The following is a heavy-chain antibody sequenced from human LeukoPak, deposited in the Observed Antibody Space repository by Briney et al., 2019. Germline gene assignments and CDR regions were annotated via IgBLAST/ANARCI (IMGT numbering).Heavy chain of an antibody. CDR2: IYYSGST. Sequence: PSETLSLTCTVSGGSISSSSYYWGWIRQPPGKGLEWIGSIYYSGSTYYNPSLKSRVTISVDTSKNQFSLKLSSVTAADTAVYYCARDRSSSTNTYYYYGMDVWGQGTTVTVSS. J-gene: IGHJ6*02. D-gene: IGHD2-2*01. CDR3: ARDRSSSTNTYYYYGMDV. V-gene: IGHV4-39*07. CDR1: GGSISSSSYY.